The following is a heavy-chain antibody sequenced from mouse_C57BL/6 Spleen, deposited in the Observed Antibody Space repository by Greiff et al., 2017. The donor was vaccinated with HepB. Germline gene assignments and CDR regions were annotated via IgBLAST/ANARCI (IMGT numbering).Heavy chain of an antibody. Sequence: EVKLVESGGGLVKPGGSLKLSCAASGFTFSSYAMSWVRQTPEKRLEWVATISDGGSYTYYPDNVKGRFTISRDNAKNNLYLQMSHLKSEDTAMYYCAREGYDYLFDYWGQGTTLTVSS. J-gene: IGHJ2*01. CDR3: AREGYDYLFDY. V-gene: IGHV5-4*01. CDR1: GFTFSSYA. D-gene: IGHD2-4*01. CDR2: ISDGGSYT.